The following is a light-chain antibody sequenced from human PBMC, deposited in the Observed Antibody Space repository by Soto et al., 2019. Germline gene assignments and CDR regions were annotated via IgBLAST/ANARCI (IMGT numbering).Light chain of an antibody. CDR1: SSNIGNNY. J-gene: IGLJ2*01. CDR2: EDV. CDR3: CSYASSTTLV. Sequence: QSVLTQSPSVSAAPGQKVTISCSGSSSNIGNNYVSWYQQLPGTAPKLVIYEDVKRPSGVSNRFSGSKSGNTASLTISGLQADDEADYYCCSYASSTTLVFGGGTQLTVL. V-gene: IGLV1-51*01.